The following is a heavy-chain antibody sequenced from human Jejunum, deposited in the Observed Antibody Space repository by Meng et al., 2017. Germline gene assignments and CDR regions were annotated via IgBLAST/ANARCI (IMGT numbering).Heavy chain of an antibody. CDR3: AKVLNYGFLTGYLNWFDP. D-gene: IGHD3-9*01. V-gene: IGHV4-38-2*02. Sequence: SETLSLTCTVSGYSIKNGYYWGWIRQPPGKGLEWIGRINHSGNAYHYPSLNSRITMSVDTSKNQFSLKLTSVTAADTAVYYCAKVLNYGFLTGYLNWFDPWGQGTLVTVSS. CDR1: GYSIKNGYY. CDR2: INHSGNA. J-gene: IGHJ5*02.